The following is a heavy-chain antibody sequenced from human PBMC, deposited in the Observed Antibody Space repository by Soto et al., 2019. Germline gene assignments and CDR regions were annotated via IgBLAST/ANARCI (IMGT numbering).Heavy chain of an antibody. CDR3: ATPGRGSYYGPFDY. J-gene: IGHJ4*02. Sequence: PGGSLRLSCAASGFTFSSYGMHWVRQAPGKGLEWVAVISYDGSNKYYADSVKGRFTISRDNSKNTLYLQMNSLRAEDTAVYYCATPGRGSYYGPFDYWGQGTLVTVSS. V-gene: IGHV3-30*03. CDR2: ISYDGSNK. D-gene: IGHD1-26*01. CDR1: GFTFSSYG.